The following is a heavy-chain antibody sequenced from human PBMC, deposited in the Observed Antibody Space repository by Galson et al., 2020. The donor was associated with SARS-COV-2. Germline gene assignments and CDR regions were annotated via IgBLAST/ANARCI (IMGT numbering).Heavy chain of an antibody. J-gene: IGHJ3*01. CDR3: ARSAYSSTWTLGDAFDV. CDR2: ISTDGNNK. V-gene: IGHV3-30*03. Sequence: GESLKISCAASGFTFSNFGMHWVRRAPGKGLEWVAVISTDGNNKYDSDSVKGRFTISRDNSNNTLYLHMNSLRPEDTVVYFCARSAYSSTWTLGDAFDVWGQGTLVTVSS. D-gene: IGHD6-13*01. CDR1: GFTFSNFG.